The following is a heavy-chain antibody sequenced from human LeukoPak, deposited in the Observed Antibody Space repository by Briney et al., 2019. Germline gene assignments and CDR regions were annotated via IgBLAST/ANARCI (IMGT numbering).Heavy chain of an antibody. J-gene: IGHJ3*02. V-gene: IGHV1-2*02. CDR3: ARDKRVGVAGSGAHDAFYI. CDR2: INPNSGGT. CDR1: GYTFTGYY. Sequence: VASVKVSCKGSGYTFTGYYMHWVRQAPGQGLEWLGWINPNSGGTNYAQKFQGRVTMTRDTSISTAYMELSRLRSDDTAVYYCARDKRVGVAGSGAHDAFYIWGQGTMVTVSS. D-gene: IGHD3-10*01.